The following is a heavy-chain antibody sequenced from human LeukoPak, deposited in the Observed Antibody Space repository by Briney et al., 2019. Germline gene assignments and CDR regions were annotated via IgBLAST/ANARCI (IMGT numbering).Heavy chain of an antibody. J-gene: IGHJ4*02. CDR3: AKPVVVTAIRNNYFDY. CDR2: ISGSGGST. CDR1: GFTFSSYA. V-gene: IGHV3-23*01. D-gene: IGHD2-21*02. Sequence: PGGSLRLSCAASGFTFSSYAMSWVCQAPGKGLEWVSAISGSGGSTYYADSVKGRFTISRDNSKNTLYLQMNSLRAEDTAVYYCAKPVVVTAIRNNYFDYWGQGTLVTVSS.